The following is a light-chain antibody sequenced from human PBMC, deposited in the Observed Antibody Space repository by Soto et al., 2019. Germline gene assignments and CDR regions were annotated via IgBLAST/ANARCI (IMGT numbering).Light chain of an antibody. J-gene: IGKJ1*01. Sequence: DIVMTQSPATLSVSPGERATLSCRASQSISSNLAWYQQKPGQAPRLLIYRASTRATGIPARFSGSGSGTDFTLTISSLQSEEFAIYYCQHYNNWPPWTFGQGTKVEIK. CDR3: QHYNNWPPWT. CDR2: RAS. V-gene: IGKV3-15*01. CDR1: QSISSN.